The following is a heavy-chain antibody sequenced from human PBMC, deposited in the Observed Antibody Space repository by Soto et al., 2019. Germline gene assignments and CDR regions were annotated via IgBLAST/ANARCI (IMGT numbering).Heavy chain of an antibody. CDR3: ARVPAS. J-gene: IGHJ5*02. V-gene: IGHV4-31*03. Sequence: QVQLQESGPGLVKPSQTLSLTCTVSGGSISSGGYSWSWIRQHPGKGLEWIGYIYYSGSTYYNPSPXSXXTISVDTSKNQFSLKLTSVTAADTAVYYCARVPASWGQGTLVTVSS. CDR1: GGSISSGGYS. CDR2: IYYSGST.